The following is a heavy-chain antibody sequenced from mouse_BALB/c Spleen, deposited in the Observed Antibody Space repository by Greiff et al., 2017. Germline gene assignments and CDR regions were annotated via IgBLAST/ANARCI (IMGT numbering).Heavy chain of an antibody. CDR2: ISSGGSYT. CDR1: GFTFSSYT. V-gene: IGHV5-6-4*01. J-gene: IGHJ1*01. D-gene: IGHD1-1*02. Sequence: EVMLVESGGGLVKPGGSLKLSCAASGFTFSSYTMSWVRQTPEKRLEWVATISSGGSYTYYPDSVKGRFTISRDNAKNTLYLQMSSLKSEDTAMYYCTRDHYGARYFEVWGAGTTVTVSS. CDR3: TRDHYGARYFEV.